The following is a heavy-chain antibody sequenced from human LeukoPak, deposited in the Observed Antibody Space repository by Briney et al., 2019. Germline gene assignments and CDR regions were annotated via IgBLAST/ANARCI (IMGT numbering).Heavy chain of an antibody. CDR1: GFTFTSSA. Sequence: ASVKVSCKASGFTFTSSAMQWVRQARGQRLEWIGWIVVGSGNTNYAQKFQERVTITRDMSTSTAYMELSSLRSEDTAVYYCAAVRAVVAAKTTVTGFDPWGQGTLVTVSS. CDR3: AAVRAVVAAKTTVTGFDP. V-gene: IGHV1-58*02. D-gene: IGHD2-15*01. CDR2: IVVGSGNT. J-gene: IGHJ5*02.